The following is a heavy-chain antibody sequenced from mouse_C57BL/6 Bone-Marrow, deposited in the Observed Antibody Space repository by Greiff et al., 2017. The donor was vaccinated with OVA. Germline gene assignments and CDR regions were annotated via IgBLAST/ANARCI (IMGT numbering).Heavy chain of an antibody. CDR3: ARVYGRAWFAD. CDR2: ISDGGSYT. CDR1: GFTFSSYA. Sequence: EVQGVESGGGLVKPGGSLKLSCAASGFTFSSYAMSWVRQTPEKRLEWVATISDGGSYTYYPDNVKGRFTISRDNAKNNLYLQMSHLKSEDTAMYYCARVYGRAWFADWGQGTLVTVSA. V-gene: IGHV5-4*01. D-gene: IGHD1-1*01. J-gene: IGHJ3*01.